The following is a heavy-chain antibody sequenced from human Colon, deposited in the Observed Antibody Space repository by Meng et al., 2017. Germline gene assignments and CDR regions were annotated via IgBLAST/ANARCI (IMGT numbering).Heavy chain of an antibody. CDR2: INPNSGGT. Sequence: ASVKVSCKASGYTFTDYYMHWVRQAPGQGLEWMGWINPNSGGTNYAQKFQGRVTMTRDTSISTAYMDLSRLTSDDTAVYYCAKEAIAVAGIAFDYWGQGTLVTVPQ. CDR3: AKEAIAVAGIAFDY. J-gene: IGHJ4*02. V-gene: IGHV1-2*02. D-gene: IGHD6-19*01. CDR1: GYTFTDYY.